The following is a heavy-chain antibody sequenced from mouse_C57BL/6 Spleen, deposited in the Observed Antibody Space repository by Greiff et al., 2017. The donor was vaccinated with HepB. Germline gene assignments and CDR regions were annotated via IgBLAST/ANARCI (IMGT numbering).Heavy chain of an antibody. CDR3: ARYGTGYYFDY. Sequence: VQLKESGGGLVQPGGSLSLSCAASGFTFTDYYMSWVRQPPGKALEWLGFIRNKANGYTTEYSASVKGRFTISRDNSQSILYLQMNALRAEDSATYYCARYGTGYYFDYWGQGTTLTVSS. V-gene: IGHV7-3*01. D-gene: IGHD4-1*01. CDR2: IRNKANGYTT. J-gene: IGHJ2*01. CDR1: GFTFTDYY.